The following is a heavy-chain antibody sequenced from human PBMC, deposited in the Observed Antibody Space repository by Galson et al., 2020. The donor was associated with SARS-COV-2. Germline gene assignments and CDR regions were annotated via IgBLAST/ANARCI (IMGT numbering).Heavy chain of an antibody. CDR3: ARHIGATSWQKHMDV. D-gene: IGHD3-16*01. V-gene: IGHV5-51*01. J-gene: IGHJ6*02. Sequence: KIGESLQISCQRSGNSFANYWICSVRKIPGKGLECLGHVYDGDSDVIYSPASQGQVTISAAKSINTAYLQWTTLQASDTATYFCARHIGATSWQKHMDVWGQGTAVTVSS. CDR1: GNSFANYW. CDR2: VYDGDSDV.